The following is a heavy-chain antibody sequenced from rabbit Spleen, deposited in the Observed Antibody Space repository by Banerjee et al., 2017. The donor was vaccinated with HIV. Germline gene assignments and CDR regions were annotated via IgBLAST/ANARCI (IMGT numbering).Heavy chain of an antibody. J-gene: IGHJ4*01. Sequence: QEQLVESGGGLVQPGGSLKLSCKVSGFDLSSYYMCWVRQAPGKGLEWIGCIYTGTGSTYYASWAKGRFTISKTSSTTVTLQMTSLTAADTATYFCASGYWSNGDGFKLWGQGTLVTVS. D-gene: IGHD2-1*01. CDR2: IYTGTGST. CDR3: ASGYWSNGDGFKL. V-gene: IGHV1S45*01. CDR1: GFDLSSYY.